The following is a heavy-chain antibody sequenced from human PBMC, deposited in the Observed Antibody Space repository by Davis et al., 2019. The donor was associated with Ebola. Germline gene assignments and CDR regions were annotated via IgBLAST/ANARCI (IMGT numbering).Heavy chain of an antibody. CDR2: IYHSGST. J-gene: IGHJ6*02. D-gene: IGHD3-22*01. V-gene: IGHV4-59*12. CDR3: ASTARYYYDSSGYYGAYYGMDV. CDR1: GGSISSYY. Sequence: SETLSLTCTVSGGSISSYYWSWIRQPPGKGLEWIGEIYHSGSTNYNPSLKSRVTISVDKSKNQFSLKLSSVTAADTAVYYCASTARYYYDSSGYYGAYYGMDVWGQGTTVTVSS.